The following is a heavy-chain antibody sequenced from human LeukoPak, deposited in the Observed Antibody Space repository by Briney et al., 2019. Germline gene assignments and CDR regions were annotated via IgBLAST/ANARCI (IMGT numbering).Heavy chain of an antibody. CDR3: SRKMGGAVDY. CDR1: GFSFRSYA. CDR2: ISSNGYSR. Sequence: GGSLGLLSGASGFSFRSYAMHWARGDRGKAREDVLAISSNGYSRYYANSVKGRFTITTDNSKNTLYLQMGSLRAEDMAVYYCSRKMGGAVDYWGQGTLVTVSS. V-gene: IGHV3-64*01. D-gene: IGHD1-26*01. J-gene: IGHJ4*02.